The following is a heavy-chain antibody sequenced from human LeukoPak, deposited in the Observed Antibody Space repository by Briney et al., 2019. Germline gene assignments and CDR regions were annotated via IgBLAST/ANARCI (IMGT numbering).Heavy chain of an antibody. CDR1: GFTVSSNY. CDR2: IYSGGST. D-gene: IGHD1-14*01. Sequence: GGSLRLSCAASGFTVSSNYTSWVRQAPGKGLEWVSVIYSGGSTYYADSVKGRFTISRDNSKNTLYLQMNSLRAEDTAVYYCARGTGYYYYMDVWGKGTTVTVSS. CDR3: ARGTGYYYYMDV. V-gene: IGHV3-66*02. J-gene: IGHJ6*03.